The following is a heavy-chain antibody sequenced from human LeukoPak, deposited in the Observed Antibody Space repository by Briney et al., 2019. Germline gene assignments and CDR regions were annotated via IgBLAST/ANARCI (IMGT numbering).Heavy chain of an antibody. J-gene: IGHJ6*02. D-gene: IGHD6-19*01. V-gene: IGHV3-30-3*02. CDR2: ISYDGSNK. Sequence: GGSLRLSCAASGFTFSSYAMHWVRQAPGKGLEWVAVISYDGSNKYYADSVKGRFTISRDNSKNTLYLQMNSLRAEDTAVYYCAKTAGYSSGWSRGYYYYYGMDVWGQGTTVTVSS. CDR3: AKTAGYSSGWSRGYYYYYGMDV. CDR1: GFTFSSYA.